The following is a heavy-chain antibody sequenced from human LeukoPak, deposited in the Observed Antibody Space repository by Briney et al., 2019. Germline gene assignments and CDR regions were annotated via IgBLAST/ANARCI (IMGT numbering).Heavy chain of an antibody. CDR3: ATTGPHIFSYYFDY. V-gene: IGHV1-24*01. Sequence: ASVKVSCKVSGYTLTELSMHWARQAPGKGLEWMGGFDPEDGETIYVQKFQDRVTMTEDTSTDTAYMELSSLRSEDTAVYYCATTGPHIFSYYFDYWGQGTLVTVSS. J-gene: IGHJ4*02. D-gene: IGHD2-21*01. CDR2: FDPEDGET. CDR1: GYTLTELS.